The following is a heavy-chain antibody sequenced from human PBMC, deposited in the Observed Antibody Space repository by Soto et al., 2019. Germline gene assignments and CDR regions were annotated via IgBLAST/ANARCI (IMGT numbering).Heavy chain of an antibody. V-gene: IGHV1-2*02. CDR2: INHNSGGT. D-gene: IGHD2-2*01. J-gene: IGHJ5*02. Sequence: QVQPVQSGAEVKKPGASVKISCKASGHTFTGYYIHWVRQSPGQGLEWMGWINHNSGGTDYGQKFQGRVTMARETSTRTVYMELTRLRSAVTAVYYWARRKAIDAEIYNGFDPWGQGTLVTVSS. CDR3: ARRKAIDAEIYNGFDP. CDR1: GHTFTGYY.